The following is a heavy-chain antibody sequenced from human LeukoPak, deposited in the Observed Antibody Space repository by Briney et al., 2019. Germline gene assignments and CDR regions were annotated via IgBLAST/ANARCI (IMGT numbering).Heavy chain of an antibody. V-gene: IGHV4-4*02. CDR2: IYPIGST. CDR3: AKVVGYSSGWHQGYYYYMDV. Sequence: SSETLSLTCAVSDGSISSSNWWSWVRQPPGKGLEWIGEIYPIGSTNYNPSLKSRVTISVDKSKNHFSLKLSSVTAADTAVYYCAKVVGYSSGWHQGYYYYMDVWGKGTTVIVSS. J-gene: IGHJ6*03. CDR1: DGSISSSNW. D-gene: IGHD6-19*01.